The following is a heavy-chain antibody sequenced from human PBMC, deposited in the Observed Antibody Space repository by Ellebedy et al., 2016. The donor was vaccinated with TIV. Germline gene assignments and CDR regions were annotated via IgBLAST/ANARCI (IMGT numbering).Heavy chain of an antibody. CDR1: GFTFRNYG. CDR2: TSSDGSNE. D-gene: IGHD6-13*01. CDR3: AKDRGIAATGFPYYFDL. Sequence: PGGSLRLSCVASGFTFRNYGMHWVRQTPGKGLEWVAVTSSDGSNEESSDYVKGRFTISRDNSKNTLYLQMNSLSADDTSVYYCAKDRGIAATGFPYYFDLWGQGTLVTVSS. J-gene: IGHJ4*02. V-gene: IGHV3-30*18.